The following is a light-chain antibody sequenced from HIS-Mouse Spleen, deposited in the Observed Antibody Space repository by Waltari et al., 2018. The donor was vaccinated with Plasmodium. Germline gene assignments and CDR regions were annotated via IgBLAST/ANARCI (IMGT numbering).Light chain of an antibody. Sequence: EIVLTQSPGTLSLSPGERATLSCRASQSVSSSSLAWYQQEPGQAARLLNYGASSRATGIPDRVSGSGSGTDFTFTISRLEPEDFAVYYCQQYGSSGTFGQGTKVEIK. J-gene: IGKJ1*01. V-gene: IGKV3-20*01. CDR1: QSVSSSS. CDR3: QQYGSSGT. CDR2: GAS.